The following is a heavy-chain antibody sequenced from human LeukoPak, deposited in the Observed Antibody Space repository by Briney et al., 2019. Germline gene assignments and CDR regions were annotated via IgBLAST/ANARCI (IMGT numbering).Heavy chain of an antibody. CDR2: IWYDGTKK. V-gene: IGHV3-33*01. CDR1: GLTFSSYG. D-gene: IGHD4-17*01. CDR3: ARDFGDYGVLDN. J-gene: IGHJ4*02. Sequence: GGSLRLSCTASGLTFSSYGMHWVRQAPGRGLEWVALIWYDGTKKYYVDSVKGRLTVSRDNSKNILYVQMNSLRAEDTAVYYCARDFGDYGVLDNWGQGTLVTVSS.